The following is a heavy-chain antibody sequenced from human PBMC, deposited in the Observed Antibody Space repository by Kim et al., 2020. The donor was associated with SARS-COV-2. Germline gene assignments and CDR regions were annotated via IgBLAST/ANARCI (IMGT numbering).Heavy chain of an antibody. CDR1: GGTFRNSV. CDR3: ARIPQFYYGSTIDYYYGMDF. CDR2: IIPIFNTA. V-gene: IGHV1-69*13. D-gene: IGHD3-10*01. Sequence: SVKVSCKASGGTFRNSVINWVRQAPGQGLEWMGGIIPIFNTANYAQKFQGRVTITAAESANTAYMELSSLRSEDTAVYYCARIPQFYYGSTIDYYYGMDFWGQGTTVTVSS. J-gene: IGHJ6*02.